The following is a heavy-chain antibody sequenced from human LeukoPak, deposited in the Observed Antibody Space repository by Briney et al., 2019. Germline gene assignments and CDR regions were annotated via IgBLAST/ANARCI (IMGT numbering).Heavy chain of an antibody. Sequence: ASVKVSCKASGYTFTSYGISWVRQAPGQGLEWMGWISAYNGNTNYAQKLQGRVTMTTDTSTSTAYMELRSLRSDDTAVYYCARGGTYYYDSSGYYPFIYYYMDVWGKGTTVTISS. CDR1: GYTFTSYG. CDR2: ISAYNGNT. V-gene: IGHV1-18*01. D-gene: IGHD3-22*01. J-gene: IGHJ6*03. CDR3: ARGGTYYYDSSGYYPFIYYYMDV.